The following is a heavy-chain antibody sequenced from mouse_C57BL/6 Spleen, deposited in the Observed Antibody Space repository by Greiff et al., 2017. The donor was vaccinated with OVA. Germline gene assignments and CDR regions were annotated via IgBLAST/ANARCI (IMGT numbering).Heavy chain of an antibody. J-gene: IGHJ1*03. CDR1: GYAFSSSW. Sequence: QVQLQQSGPELVKPGASVKISCKASGYAFSSSWMNWVKQRPGKGLEWIGRIYNGDGDTNYNGKFKGKATMTADKSSSTAYMQLSSLTSEDSAVYFCARNYGSSYWYFDVWGTGTTVTVSS. V-gene: IGHV1-82*01. CDR2: IYNGDGDT. CDR3: ARNYGSSYWYFDV. D-gene: IGHD1-1*01.